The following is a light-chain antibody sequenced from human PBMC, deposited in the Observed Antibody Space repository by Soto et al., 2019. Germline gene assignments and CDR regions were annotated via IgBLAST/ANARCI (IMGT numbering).Light chain of an antibody. CDR3: SSYTSISTLG. CDR1: SSDVGGYNY. CDR2: DVS. V-gene: IGLV2-14*01. J-gene: IGLJ3*02. Sequence: QSALTQPASVSGSPGQSITISCTGTSSDVGGYNYVSWYQQHPGKAPKLMIYDVSNRPSGVSNRFSGSKSGNTASLTISGLQAEDEADYYCSSYTSISTLGFGGGTKLTVL.